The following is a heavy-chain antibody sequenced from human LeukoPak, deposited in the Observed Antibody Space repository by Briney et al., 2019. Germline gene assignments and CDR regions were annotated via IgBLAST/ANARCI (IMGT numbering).Heavy chain of an antibody. V-gene: IGHV3-30*18. CDR3: AKDGASLKYYGSGSYLDY. CDR1: GFTFSSYG. CDR2: ISYDGSNK. Sequence: GGSRRLSCAASGFTFSSYGMHWVRQAPGKGLEWVAVISYDGSNKYYADSVKGRFTISRDNSKNTLYLQMNSLRAEDTAVYYCAKDGASLKYYGSGSYLDYWGQGTLVTVSS. D-gene: IGHD3-10*01. J-gene: IGHJ4*02.